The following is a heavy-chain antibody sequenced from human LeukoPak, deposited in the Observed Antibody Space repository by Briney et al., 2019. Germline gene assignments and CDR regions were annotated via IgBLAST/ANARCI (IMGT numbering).Heavy chain of an antibody. Sequence: PGGSLRLSCAASGFTFSSYWMSWVRQAPGKGLEWVANIKQDGSEKYYVASVKGRFTISRDNAKDSLYLQMNSLRAEHTSLYSCARDRSGGSGLFDHWGQGPLVTVSS. J-gene: IGHJ4*02. CDR3: ARDRSGGSGLFDH. D-gene: IGHD3-10*01. V-gene: IGHV3-7*01. CDR1: GFTFSSYW. CDR2: IKQDGSEK.